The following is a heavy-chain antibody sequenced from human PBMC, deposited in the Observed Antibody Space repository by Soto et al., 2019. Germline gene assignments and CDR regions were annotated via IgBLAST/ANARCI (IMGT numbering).Heavy chain of an antibody. V-gene: IGHV4-59*01. CDR2: IYYSGST. Sequence: PSETLSLTCTVSGGSISSYYWSWIRQPPGKGLEWIGYIYYSGSTNYNPSLKSRVTISVDTSKNQFSLKLSSVTAADTAVYYCARDTPKIKGGYYYHGMDVWGQGT. D-gene: IGHD2-15*01. CDR3: ARDTPKIKGGYYYHGMDV. J-gene: IGHJ6*02. CDR1: GGSISSYY.